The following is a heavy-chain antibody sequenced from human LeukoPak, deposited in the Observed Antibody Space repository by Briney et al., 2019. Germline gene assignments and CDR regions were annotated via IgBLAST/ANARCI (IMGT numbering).Heavy chain of an antibody. J-gene: IGHJ4*02. D-gene: IGHD2-21*01. Sequence: GGPLRLSCAASGFTFSSYWMSWVRQAPGKGLEWVANIKQDGSEKYYVDSVKGRFTISRDNAKNSLYLQMNSLRAEDTAVYYCARVRGVVIATCFDYWGQGTLVTVSS. CDR3: ARVRGVVIATCFDY. CDR2: IKQDGSEK. V-gene: IGHV3-7*01. CDR1: GFTFSSYW.